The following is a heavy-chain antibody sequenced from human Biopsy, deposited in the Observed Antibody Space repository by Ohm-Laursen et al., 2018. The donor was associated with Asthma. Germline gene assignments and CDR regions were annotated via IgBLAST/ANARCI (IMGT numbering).Heavy chain of an antibody. CDR1: GFPLSGTW. CDR3: ADIFWAI. J-gene: IGHJ4*02. CDR2: INAEGGGT. Sequence: GSLRLSCSASGFPLSGTWMHWVRQAPGKGLDWVSTINAEGGGTYYADSVKGRFTISRDSAKNTLYLQMDSLRVEDTAVYYCADIFWAIWGQGTLVAVSS. D-gene: IGHD2-21*01. V-gene: IGHV3-74*01.